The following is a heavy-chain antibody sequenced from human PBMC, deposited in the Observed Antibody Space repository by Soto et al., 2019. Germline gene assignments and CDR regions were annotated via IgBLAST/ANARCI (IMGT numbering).Heavy chain of an antibody. V-gene: IGHV1-2*04. Sequence: ASVKVSCKASGYTFTGYYMHWVRQAPGQGLEWMGWINPNSGGTNYAQKFQGWVTMTRDTSISTAYMELSRLRSDDTAVYYCARAQYYDFWSGYHISYYYYGMDVWGQGTTVTVS. CDR2: INPNSGGT. J-gene: IGHJ6*02. CDR3: ARAQYYDFWSGYHISYYYYGMDV. CDR1: GYTFTGYY. D-gene: IGHD3-3*01.